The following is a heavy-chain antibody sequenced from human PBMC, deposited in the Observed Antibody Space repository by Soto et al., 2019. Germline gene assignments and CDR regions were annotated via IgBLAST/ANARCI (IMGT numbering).Heavy chain of an antibody. CDR3: AHGGYRTYRDYGMDV. D-gene: IGHD6-13*01. CDR2: ISYDGSNK. J-gene: IGHJ6*02. Sequence: ESGGGVVQPGRSLRLSCAASGFTFSSYGMHWVRQAPGKGLEWVAVISYDGSNKYYADSVKGRFTISRDNSKNTLYLQMNSLRAEDTVVYYWAHGGYRTYRDYGMDVWGLGTTVTVSS. V-gene: IGHV3-30*03. CDR1: GFTFSSYG.